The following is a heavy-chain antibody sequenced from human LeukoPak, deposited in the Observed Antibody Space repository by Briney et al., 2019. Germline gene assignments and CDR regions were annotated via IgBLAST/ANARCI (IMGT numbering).Heavy chain of an antibody. CDR2: ISYDGSNK. Sequence: GGSLRLSCAASGFTFSSYAMHWVRQAPGKGLEWVAVISYDGSNKYYADSVKGRFTISRDNSKNTLYLQMNSLRAEDTAAYYCARDSSYGMDVWGQGTTVTVSS. J-gene: IGHJ6*02. V-gene: IGHV3-30*04. CDR1: GFTFSSYA. CDR3: ARDSSYGMDV.